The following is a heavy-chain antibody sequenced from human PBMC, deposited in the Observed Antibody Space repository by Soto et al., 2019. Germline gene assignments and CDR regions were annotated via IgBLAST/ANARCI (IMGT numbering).Heavy chain of an antibody. V-gene: IGHV3-23*01. J-gene: IGHJ4*02. CDR1: GFTFSNYA. CDR3: AKNVSTALDY. D-gene: IGHD4-17*01. Sequence: EVQVLESGGGLVQPGGSLRLSCAASGFTFSNYAMNWVRQAPGKGLEYVSTISGTGHSTSYADSVKGRFTISRDNSKNAVYLKMNRLRADDTAVYYCAKNVSTALDYWGQGTLVNVSS. CDR2: ISGTGHST.